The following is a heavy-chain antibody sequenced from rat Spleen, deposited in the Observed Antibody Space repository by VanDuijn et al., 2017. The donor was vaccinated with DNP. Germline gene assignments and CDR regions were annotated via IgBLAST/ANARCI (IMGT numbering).Heavy chain of an antibody. D-gene: IGHD1-11*01. J-gene: IGHJ2*01. Sequence: EVQLVESGGGLVQPGKSLKLSCAASGFNFNDNWMGWVRQAPGKGLEWIGEINKESGTINYSPSSQDRFTISRDNAQNTLYLQMNKLGSEDTAIYYCARGPNYGGYLDYFDYWGQGVMVTVSS. CDR1: GFNFNDNW. V-gene: IGHV4-2*01. CDR3: ARGPNYGGYLDYFDY. CDR2: INKESGTI.